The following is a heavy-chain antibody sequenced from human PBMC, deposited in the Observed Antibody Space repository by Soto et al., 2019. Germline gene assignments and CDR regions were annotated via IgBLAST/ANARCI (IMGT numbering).Heavy chain of an antibody. Sequence: GSLRLSCAASGFTFSSYAMHWVRQAPGKGLEYVSAISSNGGSTYYANSVKGRFTISRDNSKNTLYLQMGSLRAEDMAVYYCARGEYYDYIWCIYGYTYHYYHLDVWGKGSTVTV. CDR1: GFTFSSYA. J-gene: IGHJ6*03. V-gene: IGHV3-64*01. D-gene: IGHD3-16*01. CDR2: ISSNGGST. CDR3: ARGEYYDYIWCIYGYTYHYYHLDV.